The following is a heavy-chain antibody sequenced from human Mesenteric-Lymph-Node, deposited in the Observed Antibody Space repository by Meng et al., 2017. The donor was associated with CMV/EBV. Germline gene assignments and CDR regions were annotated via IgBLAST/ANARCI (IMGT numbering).Heavy chain of an antibody. Sequence: SDTLSLTCAVYGGSFSGSYWSWIRQPPGKGLEWIGEINHSGSTNYNPSLKSRVTISVDTSKNQFSLKLSAVTAADTPVYYCARGLSLRGDTDYWGQGTLVTVSS. V-gene: IGHV4-34*01. CDR2: INHSGST. CDR3: ARGLSLRGDTDY. D-gene: IGHD3-10*01. J-gene: IGHJ4*02. CDR1: GGSFSGSY.